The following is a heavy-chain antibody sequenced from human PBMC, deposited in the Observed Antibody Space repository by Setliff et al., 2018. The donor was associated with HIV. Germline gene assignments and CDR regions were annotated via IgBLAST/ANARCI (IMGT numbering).Heavy chain of an antibody. Sequence: ASVKVSCKASRSTFNSHTINWVRQAPGQGLDWMGRIISILGVANYAQRFQGKVTITADKSTSTAYMELTSLRFDDTAMYYCVRGVQSPPHYSYYYMDVWGEGTMVTVS. D-gene: IGHD3-3*01. CDR3: VRGVQSPPHYSYYYMDV. CDR1: RSTFNSHT. CDR2: IISILGVA. V-gene: IGHV1-69*02. J-gene: IGHJ6*03.